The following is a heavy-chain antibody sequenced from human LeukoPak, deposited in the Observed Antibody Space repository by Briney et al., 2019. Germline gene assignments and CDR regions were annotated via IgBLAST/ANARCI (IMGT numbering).Heavy chain of an antibody. CDR3: AKEGPAAMYYFDN. J-gene: IGHJ4*02. V-gene: IGHV3-30*04. Sequence: GRSLRLSCTASGFTFSIYSMHWVRQAPDEGLEWVAVTSYDGSNKYYADSVKGRFTISRDNSKNTLYLQMNSLRAEDTAVYYCAKEGPAAMYYFDNWGQGTLVTVSS. CDR2: TSYDGSNK. CDR1: GFTFSIYS. D-gene: IGHD2-2*01.